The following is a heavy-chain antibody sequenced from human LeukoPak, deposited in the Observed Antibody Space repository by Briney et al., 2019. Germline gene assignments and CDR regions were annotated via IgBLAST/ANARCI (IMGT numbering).Heavy chain of an antibody. CDR1: GFTVSSDL. J-gene: IGHJ4*02. D-gene: IGHD6-19*01. CDR2: MNSGGET. Sequence: GGSLRLSCVVSGFTVSSDLMNWVRQAPGKGLEWVSAMNSGGETYYADSVRGRFIISRDKSRNTLYLQMNSLRVDDTAVYYCASGPWLVFDYWGQGTLVTVSS. CDR3: ASGPWLVFDY. V-gene: IGHV3-53*01.